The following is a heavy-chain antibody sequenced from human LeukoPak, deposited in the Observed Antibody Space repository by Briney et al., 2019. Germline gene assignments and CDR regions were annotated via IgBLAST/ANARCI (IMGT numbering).Heavy chain of an antibody. CDR2: INPNVGGT. D-gene: IGHD4-11*01. CDR1: GYTFTGYY. CDR3: AGPNDMTTDNYYFDL. V-gene: IGHV1-2*03. J-gene: IGHJ2*01. Sequence: LVGSVKVSCTASGYTFTGYYMHWVRQAPGQGLEWGVWINPNVGGTNYAQTFQGRFTITRDTSTSTAYIELSRLRSDATAAYYCAGPNDMTTDNYYFDLWGRGTLVTVSS.